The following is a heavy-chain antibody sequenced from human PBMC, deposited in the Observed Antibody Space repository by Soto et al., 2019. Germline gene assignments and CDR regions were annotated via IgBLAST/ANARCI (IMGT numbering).Heavy chain of an antibody. J-gene: IGHJ4*02. CDR2: IIPLSGTT. Sequence: SLNGYWKAAGGGISDHASSWGRQAPGQGPEWMGGIIPLSGTTNYAQKFQGRVTITADESMTTAYMELSSLRYGDTAVYYCARGPDRSGFYLFDYWGQGTLVTVSS. V-gene: IGHV1-69*13. CDR3: ARGPDRSGFYLFDY. D-gene: IGHD3-22*01. CDR1: GGGISDHA.